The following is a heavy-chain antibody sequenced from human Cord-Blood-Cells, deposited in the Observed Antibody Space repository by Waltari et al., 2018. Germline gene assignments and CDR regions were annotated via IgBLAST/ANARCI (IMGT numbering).Heavy chain of an antibody. CDR1: GGAFCSYH. Sequence: QVQLVQSGAEVTKPGSSVKVSCKASGGAFCSYHITWVRPAPGQGLEWMGRIIPILGIANYAQKFQGRVTITADKSTSTAYMELSSLRSEDTAVYYCAVASGSEHFDYWGQGTLVTVSS. D-gene: IGHD1-26*01. CDR2: IIPILGIA. V-gene: IGHV1-69*09. CDR3: AVASGSEHFDY. J-gene: IGHJ4*02.